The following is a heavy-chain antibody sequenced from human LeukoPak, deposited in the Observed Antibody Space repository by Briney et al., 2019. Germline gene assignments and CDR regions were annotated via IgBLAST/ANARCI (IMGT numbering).Heavy chain of an antibody. D-gene: IGHD1-1*01. V-gene: IGHV1-2*02. CDR2: INPKSGGT. CDR3: VPSNNFYYFDY. CDR1: GYTFTGYY. J-gene: IGHJ4*02. Sequence: ASVKVSCKTSGYTFTGYYMHWVRQAPGQRLEWMEWINPKSGGTSYPQKFQGRVTMTRDTSISTAYMELSRLRSDDTAVYYCVPSNNFYYFDYWGQGTLVTVSS.